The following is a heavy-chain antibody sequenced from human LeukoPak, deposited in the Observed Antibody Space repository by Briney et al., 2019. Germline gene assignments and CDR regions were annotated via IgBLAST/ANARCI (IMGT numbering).Heavy chain of an antibody. Sequence: GGSLRLSCAASGFTFSHYVMHWVRQAPGKGLEWVALIWDDGNKKSHADTVKGRFTISRDNSKNTLYLQMNSLRAEDTAVYYCARDFGTTVTTFGAVDIWGQGTKVIVSS. V-gene: IGHV3-33*01. CDR3: ARDFGTTVTTFGAVDI. CDR2: IWDDGNKK. CDR1: GFTFSHYV. D-gene: IGHD4-17*01. J-gene: IGHJ3*02.